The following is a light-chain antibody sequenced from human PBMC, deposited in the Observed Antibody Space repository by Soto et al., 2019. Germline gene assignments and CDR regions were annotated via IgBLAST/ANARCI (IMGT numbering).Light chain of an antibody. CDR1: STDFVGYNR. CDR2: EVS. J-gene: IGLJ1*01. Sequence: QSALTQPPSVSGSPGQSVTISCTGTSTDFVGYNRVSWYQQPPGTAPKLMIYEVSKRPSGVPDRFSGSKSGNTASLTISGLQAGDEADYCCSLDTIENAEVFGTGTMVTVL. V-gene: IGLV2-18*01. CDR3: SLDTIENAEV.